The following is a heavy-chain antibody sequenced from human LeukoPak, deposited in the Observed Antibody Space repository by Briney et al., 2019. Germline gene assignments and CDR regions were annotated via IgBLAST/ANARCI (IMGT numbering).Heavy chain of an antibody. J-gene: IGHJ4*02. D-gene: IGHD6-13*01. CDR2: ISWNSGSI. V-gene: IGHV3-9*01. CDR1: GFTFDDYA. CDR3: AKIKSSSWSTLFDY. Sequence: SLRLFCAASGFTFDDYAMHWVRQAPGKGLEWVSGISWNSGSIGYADSVKGRFTISRDNAKNSLYLQMNSLRAEDTALYYCAKIKSSSWSTLFDYWGQGTLVTVSS.